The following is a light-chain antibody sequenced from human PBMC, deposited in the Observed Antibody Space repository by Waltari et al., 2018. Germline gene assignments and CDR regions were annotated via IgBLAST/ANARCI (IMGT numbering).Light chain of an antibody. V-gene: IGKV1-5*03. CDR1: QSISTW. CDR2: KAS. Sequence: DIQMTQSPSTLSASVGDRVTITCRASQSISTWLAWYQQNPGKAPKLLIYKASSLESGVPSRFSGSGSGTEFTLTISSLQPGDFATYYCQQYNTYATFGQGTKLEI. CDR3: QQYNTYAT. J-gene: IGKJ2*01.